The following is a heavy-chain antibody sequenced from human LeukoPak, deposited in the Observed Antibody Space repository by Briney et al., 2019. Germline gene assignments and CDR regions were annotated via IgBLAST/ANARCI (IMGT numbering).Heavy chain of an antibody. Sequence: GGSLRLSCVVSGITFSGYSMIWVRQAPGKGLEWLSFMTTSGNTIFYAESVRDRFTISRDNAKKSLYLQMNSLRDEDTAVYYCARVGGATAVTMYFEYWGQGTLVTVSS. D-gene: IGHD1-26*01. CDR3: ARVGGATAVTMYFEY. CDR1: GITFSGYS. J-gene: IGHJ4*02. CDR2: MTTSGNTI. V-gene: IGHV3-48*02.